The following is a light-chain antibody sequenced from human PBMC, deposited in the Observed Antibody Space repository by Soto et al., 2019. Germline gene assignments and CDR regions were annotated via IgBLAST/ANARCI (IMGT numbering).Light chain of an antibody. V-gene: IGKV3-15*01. J-gene: IGKJ1*01. CDR2: GAS. CDR1: QSVNAN. Sequence: EVVMTQSPATLSVSPGERATLSCRASQSVNANLAWYQQKPGQAPRLLIHGASNRATGIPARFSGSGFVTGFIVIISRLQSEDFAVYYCQQYNTWLWTFGQGTKVEI. CDR3: QQYNTWLWT.